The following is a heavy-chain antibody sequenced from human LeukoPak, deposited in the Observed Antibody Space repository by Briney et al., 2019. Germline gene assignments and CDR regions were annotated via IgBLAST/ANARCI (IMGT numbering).Heavy chain of an antibody. CDR3: AKDTYYDSRGYLDC. V-gene: IGHV3-23*01. J-gene: IGHJ4*02. Sequence: GGSPRLSCAASGIIFSNYGMSWVRQAPGKGLEWVSRISASGGTTHYADSVKGRFTISRDNSKNTLYLQMNSLRADDTAVYYCAKDTYYDSRGYLDCWGQGTLVTVSS. CDR2: ISASGGTT. D-gene: IGHD3-22*01. CDR1: GIIFSNYG.